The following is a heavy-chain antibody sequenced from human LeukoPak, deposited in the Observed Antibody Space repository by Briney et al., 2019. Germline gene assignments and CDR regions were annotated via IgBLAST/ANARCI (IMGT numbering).Heavy chain of an antibody. J-gene: IGHJ3*02. CDR3: ARGLRFLEWSYSGNAFDI. CDR2: IIPIFGTA. V-gene: IGHV1-69*01. Sequence: GSSVKVSCKASGGTFSSYAISWVRQAPGQGLEWMGGIIPIFGTANYAQKFQGRVTITADESTSTAYMELSSLRSEDTAVYYCARGLRFLEWSYSGNAFDIWGQGTMVTVSS. CDR1: GGTFSSYA. D-gene: IGHD3-3*01.